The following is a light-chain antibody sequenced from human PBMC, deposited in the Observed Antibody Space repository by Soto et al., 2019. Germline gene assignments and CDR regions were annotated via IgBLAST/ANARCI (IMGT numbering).Light chain of an antibody. CDR1: QNINNY. V-gene: IGKV1-39*01. CDR3: HQSYTFPET. J-gene: IGKJ1*01. Sequence: EIPMTQSPSSLSASVGDRVTITCRASQNINNYLNWYQHQPGKGPKLLIFAASNLQSGVPSRFRGSGSGTDFTLTISSLQPEDFATYYCHQSYTFPETFGQGTKVEIK. CDR2: AAS.